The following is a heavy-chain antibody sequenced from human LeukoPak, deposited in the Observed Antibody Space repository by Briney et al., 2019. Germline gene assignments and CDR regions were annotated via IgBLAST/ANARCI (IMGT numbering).Heavy chain of an antibody. D-gene: IGHD3-3*01. J-gene: IGHJ3*02. CDR3: ARPNYDFWSGYLGAFDI. Sequence: GGSLRLSCASSGFTFSTYSMNWVRQAPGKGREWVSYISSSSSTIYYADSVKGRFTISRDNAKNSLYLQMNSLRAEDTAVYYCARPNYDFWSGYLGAFDIWGQGTMVTVSS. CDR1: GFTFSTYS. V-gene: IGHV3-48*01. CDR2: ISSSSSTI.